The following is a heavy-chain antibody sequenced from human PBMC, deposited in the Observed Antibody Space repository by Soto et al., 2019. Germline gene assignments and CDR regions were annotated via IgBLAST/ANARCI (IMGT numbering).Heavy chain of an antibody. D-gene: IGHD3-16*01. CDR2: ISSSGSSL. CDR1: GFTFSDYY. Sequence: QVQLVESGGGLVKPGGSLRLACAASGFTFSDYYMSWIRQAPGEGLEWVSYISSSGSSLYYGDSVKGRFTISRDHAKNSLYLHMNSLRAEDTAVYYCATYTGRFFDYWGQGTLVTVSS. J-gene: IGHJ4*02. CDR3: ATYTGRFFDY. V-gene: IGHV3-11*01.